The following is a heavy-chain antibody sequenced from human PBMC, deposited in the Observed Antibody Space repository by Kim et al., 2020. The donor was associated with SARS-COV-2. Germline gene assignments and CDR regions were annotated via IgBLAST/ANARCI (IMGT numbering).Heavy chain of an antibody. CDR1: GGTFSSYA. Sequence: SVKVSCKASGGTFSSYAISWVRQAPGQGLEWMGGIIPIFGTANYAQKFQGRVTITADESTSTAYMELSSLRSEDTAVYYCARENPDSGYDLGAFDIWGQGTMVTVSS. CDR2: IIPIFGTA. D-gene: IGHD5-12*01. V-gene: IGHV1-69*13. CDR3: ARENPDSGYDLGAFDI. J-gene: IGHJ3*02.